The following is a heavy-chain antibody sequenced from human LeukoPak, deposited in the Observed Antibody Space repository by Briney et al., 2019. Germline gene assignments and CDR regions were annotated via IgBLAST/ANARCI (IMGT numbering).Heavy chain of an antibody. CDR3: AKDVGYYDSSGDWGAFDI. V-gene: IGHV3-23*01. J-gene: IGHJ3*02. CDR1: GFTFSSYA. D-gene: IGHD3-22*01. CDR2: ISGSGGST. Sequence: GGSLRLSCAASGFTFSSYAMSWVRQAPGKGLEWVSAISGSGGSTYYADSVKGWFTISRDNSKNTLYLQMNSLRAEDTAVYYCAKDVGYYDSSGDWGAFDIWGQGTMVTVSS.